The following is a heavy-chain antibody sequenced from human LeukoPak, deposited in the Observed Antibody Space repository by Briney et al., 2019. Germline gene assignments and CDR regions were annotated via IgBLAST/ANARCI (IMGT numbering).Heavy chain of an antibody. CDR1: GGSFSGYY. V-gene: IGHV4-34*01. Sequence: SETLSLTCAVYGGSFSGYYWSWIRQPPGKGPEWIGEINHSGSTNYNPSIKSRVTISVDTSKNQFSLKLSSVTAADTAVYYCARDSSSWYRNPFDYWGQGTLVTVSS. CDR3: ARDSSSWYRNPFDY. J-gene: IGHJ4*02. D-gene: IGHD6-13*01. CDR2: INHSGST.